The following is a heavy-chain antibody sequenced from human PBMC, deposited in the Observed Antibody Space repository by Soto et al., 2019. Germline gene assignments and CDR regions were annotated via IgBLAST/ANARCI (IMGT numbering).Heavy chain of an antibody. Sequence: PGESLKISCKGSGYSFTSYWIGWVRQMPGKGLEWMGIIYPGDSDTRYSPSFQGQVTISADKSISTAYLQWSSLKASDTAMYYCARHVSWRGENYDFWSGPYYYYGMDVWGQGTTVTVSS. V-gene: IGHV5-51*01. CDR3: ARHVSWRGENYDFWSGPYYYYGMDV. CDR2: IYPGDSDT. CDR1: GYSFTSYW. D-gene: IGHD3-3*01. J-gene: IGHJ6*02.